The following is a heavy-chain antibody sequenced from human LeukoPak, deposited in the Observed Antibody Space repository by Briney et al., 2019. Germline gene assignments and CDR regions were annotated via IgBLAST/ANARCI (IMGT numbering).Heavy chain of an antibody. CDR2: IYARGST. D-gene: IGHD5-18*01. V-gene: IGHV4-61*02. CDR3: ARDSGEGGYSYGLRGAFDI. Sequence: PSQTLSLTCTVSGGSISSGSYYWSWIWQPAGKGLEWIGRIYARGSTNYNPSHKSRVTISVDTSKNQFSLKLSSVTAADTAVYYCARDSGEGGYSYGLRGAFDIWGQGTMVTVSS. J-gene: IGHJ3*02. CDR1: GGSISSGSYY.